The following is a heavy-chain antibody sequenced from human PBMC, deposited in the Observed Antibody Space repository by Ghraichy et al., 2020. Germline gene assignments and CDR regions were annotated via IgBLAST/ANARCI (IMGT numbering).Heavy chain of an antibody. CDR2: INHSGST. D-gene: IGHD3-22*01. Sequence: SETLSLTCAVSGESFSGYYWNWIRQPPGKGLEWIGQINHSGSTNYNPSLKSRVTISVDTSENQFSLKLSSVTAADTAVYYCAADYYDSRGYFGCWGQGTLVTVSS. J-gene: IGHJ4*02. CDR1: GESFSGYY. CDR3: AADYYDSRGYFGC. V-gene: IGHV4-34*01.